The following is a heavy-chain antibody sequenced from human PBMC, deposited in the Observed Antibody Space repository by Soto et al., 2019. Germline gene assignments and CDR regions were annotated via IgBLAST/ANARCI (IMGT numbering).Heavy chain of an antibody. V-gene: IGHV3-30*09. Sequence: QLVESGGGVVQPGGSLRLSCAASGFAFSRFALHWLRQAPGKGLEWVALISYDGTTKYYPDAVKGRFAISRDNSNTTLCLTMNSLGPEDTAFYYFVRDPCGDCVAGYCDLWGHGTLVTASS. D-gene: IGHD2-21*02. CDR3: VRDPCGDCVAGYCDL. CDR2: ISYDGTTK. CDR1: GFAFSRFA. J-gene: IGHJ2*01.